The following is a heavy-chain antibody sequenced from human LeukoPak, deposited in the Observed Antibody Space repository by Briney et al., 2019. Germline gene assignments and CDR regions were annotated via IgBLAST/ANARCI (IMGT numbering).Heavy chain of an antibody. CDR3: AKDDALIRFND. V-gene: IGHV3-23*01. CDR2: IIGSGGIT. Sequence: GGSLRLYCAASGGTFSNYGMNWVRQAPGKGLEWISGIIGSGGITYYADSVKGRFTISRDNSKNTLYLQIYSLRAGDTAVYYCAKDDALIRFNDWGQGTLVTVSS. J-gene: IGHJ4*02. D-gene: IGHD3-3*01. CDR1: GGTFSNYG.